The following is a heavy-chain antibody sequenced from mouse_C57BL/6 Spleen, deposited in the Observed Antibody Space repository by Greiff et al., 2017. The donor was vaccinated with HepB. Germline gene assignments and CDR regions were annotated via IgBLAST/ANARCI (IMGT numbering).Heavy chain of an antibody. Sequence: VKLVESGAELVKPGASVKISCKASGYAFSSYWMNWVKQRPGKGLEWIGQIYPGDGDTNYNGKFKGKATLTADKSSSTAYMQLSSLTSEDSAVYFCARVALYDYFAMDYWGQGTSVTVSS. CDR1: GYAFSSYW. CDR2: IYPGDGDT. V-gene: IGHV1-80*01. D-gene: IGHD2-3*01. J-gene: IGHJ4*01. CDR3: ARVALYDYFAMDY.